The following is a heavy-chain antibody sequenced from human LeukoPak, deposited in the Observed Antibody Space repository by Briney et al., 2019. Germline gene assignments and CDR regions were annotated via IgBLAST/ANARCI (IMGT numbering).Heavy chain of an antibody. D-gene: IGHD2-2*01. Sequence: SETLSLTCTVSGGSISSYYWSWIRQPPGKGLEWIGYIYYSGSTNYNPSLKSRVTISVDTSKNQSSLKLSSVTAADTAVYYCARDSTTDPYCSSTSCYEYYYYMDVWGKGTTVTISS. J-gene: IGHJ6*03. V-gene: IGHV4-59*01. CDR1: GGSISSYY. CDR3: ARDSTTDPYCSSTSCYEYYYYMDV. CDR2: IYYSGST.